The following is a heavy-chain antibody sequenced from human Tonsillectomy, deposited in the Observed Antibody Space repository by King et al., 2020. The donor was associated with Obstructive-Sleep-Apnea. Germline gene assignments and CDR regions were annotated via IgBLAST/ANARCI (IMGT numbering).Heavy chain of an antibody. CDR2: IDYSGNT. CDR3: AKHREYSSEPGFDP. Sequence: QLQESGPGLVKPSQTLSLTCTVSGGSISADGHYWNWIRQHPGKGLEWIGCIDYSGNTYYTSSLNSRLTMSLDTSKNQISLRLTSVTAADTAVYFCAKHREYSSEPGFDPWGQGTLVTVSS. J-gene: IGHJ5*02. V-gene: IGHV4-31*03. D-gene: IGHD5-18*01. CDR1: GGSISADGHY.